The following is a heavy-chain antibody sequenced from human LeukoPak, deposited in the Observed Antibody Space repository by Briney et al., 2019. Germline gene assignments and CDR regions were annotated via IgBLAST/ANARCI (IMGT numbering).Heavy chain of an antibody. J-gene: IGHJ4*02. D-gene: IGHD3-22*01. CDR1: GFTFSSYA. V-gene: IGHV3-33*06. Sequence: GRSLRLSCAASGFTFSSYAMHWVRQAPGKGLEWVALIWYDGSNKYYADSVKGRFTISRDNSKNTLYLQMNSLRAEDTAVYYCAKDPCDSSGYTFDYWGQGTLVTVSS. CDR2: IWYDGSNK. CDR3: AKDPCDSSGYTFDY.